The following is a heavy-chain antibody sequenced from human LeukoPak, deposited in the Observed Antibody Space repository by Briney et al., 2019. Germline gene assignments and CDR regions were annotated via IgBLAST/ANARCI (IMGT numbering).Heavy chain of an antibody. CDR1: GGSISSGDYY. CDR3: ATTKRYCSGGSCYGQINFDY. J-gene: IGHJ4*02. CDR2: IYYSGST. Sequence: SETLFLTCTVSGGSISSGDYYWSWIRQPPGKGLEWIGYIYYSGSTYYNPSLKSRVTISVDTSKNQFSLKLSSVTAADTAVYYCATTKRYCSGGSCYGQINFDYWGQGTLVTVSS. D-gene: IGHD2-15*01. V-gene: IGHV4-30-4*01.